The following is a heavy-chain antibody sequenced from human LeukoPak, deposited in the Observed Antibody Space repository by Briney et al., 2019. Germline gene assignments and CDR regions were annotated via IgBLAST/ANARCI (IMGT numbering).Heavy chain of an antibody. CDR1: GFTFSSYA. CDR2: ISGSGGST. J-gene: IGHJ6*02. D-gene: IGHD6-13*01. Sequence: GGSLRLSCAASGFTFSSYAMSWVRQAPGKGLEWVPAISGSGGSTYYADSVKGRFTISRDNSKNTLYLQMNSLRAEDTAVYYCAKGLAAALYYYYGMDVWGQGTTATVSS. V-gene: IGHV3-23*01. CDR3: AKGLAAALYYYYGMDV.